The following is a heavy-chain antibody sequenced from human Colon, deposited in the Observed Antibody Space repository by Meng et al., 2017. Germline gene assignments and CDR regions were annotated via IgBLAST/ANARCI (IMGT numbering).Heavy chain of an antibody. Sequence: LGSGGGLVQPGVSLRLSCAASGFTFSDYYLTWIRQAPGKGLEWISYISSGGGDKYYADSVKGRFTISRDNSNNSLYLQMNSLRAEDTAVYYCVRSRTTEITKYYFDYWGQGTLVTVSS. V-gene: IGHV3-11*01. CDR2: ISSGGGDK. J-gene: IGHJ4*02. D-gene: IGHD4-11*01. CDR3: VRSRTTEITKYYFDY. CDR1: GFTFSDYY.